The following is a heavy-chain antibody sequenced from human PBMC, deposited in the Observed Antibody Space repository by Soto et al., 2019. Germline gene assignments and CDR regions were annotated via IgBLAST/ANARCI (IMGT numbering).Heavy chain of an antibody. CDR2: IYSGGST. CDR3: ARHGYNYGGGYFDY. Sequence: EVQLVESGGGLVQPGGSLRLSCAASGVTVSSNYMSWVRQAPGKGLEWVSVIYSGGSTYYADSVKGRFTISRDNSKNTLYLQMNSLRAEDTPVYYCARHGYNYGGGYFDYWGQGTLGTVSS. CDR1: GVTVSSNY. D-gene: IGHD5-18*01. J-gene: IGHJ4*02. V-gene: IGHV3-66*04.